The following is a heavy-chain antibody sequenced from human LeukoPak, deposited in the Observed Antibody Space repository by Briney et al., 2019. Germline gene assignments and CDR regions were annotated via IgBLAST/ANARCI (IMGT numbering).Heavy chain of an antibody. V-gene: IGHV4-30-4*08. CDR2: IYYSGST. D-gene: IGHD3-22*01. J-gene: IGHJ4*02. CDR3: ARGDAYYGSSGYPFDY. CDR1: GGSISSGDYY. Sequence: SETLSLTCTVSGGSISSGDYYWSWIRQPPGKGLEWIGYIYYSGSTYYNPSLKSRVTISVDTSKNQFSLKLSSVTAADTAVYYCARGDAYYGSSGYPFDYWGQGTLVTVSS.